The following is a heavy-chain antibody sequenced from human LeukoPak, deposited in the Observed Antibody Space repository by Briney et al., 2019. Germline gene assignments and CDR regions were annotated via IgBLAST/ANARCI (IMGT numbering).Heavy chain of an antibody. CDR2: ISGSGGST. V-gene: IGHV3-23*01. CDR1: GFTFSSYG. Sequence: GGSLRLSCAASGFTFSSYGMSWVRQAPGKGLEWVSAISGSGGSTYYADSVKGRFTISRDNSKNTLYLQMDSLRAEDTAVYYCAKGGMITFGGVIVYYYYMDVWGKGTTVTISS. D-gene: IGHD3-16*02. CDR3: AKGGMITFGGVIVYYYYMDV. J-gene: IGHJ6*03.